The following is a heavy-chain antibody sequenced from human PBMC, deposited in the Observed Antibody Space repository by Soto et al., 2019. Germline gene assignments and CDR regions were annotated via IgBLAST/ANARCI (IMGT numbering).Heavy chain of an antibody. V-gene: IGHV1-69*13. J-gene: IGHJ4*02. CDR2: IIPIFGTA. Sequence: SVKVSCKASGGTFSSYAISWVRQAPGQGLEWMGGIIPIFGTANYAQKFQGRVTITADESTSTAYMELSSLRSEDTAVYYCARDVGYCTNGVCLIFDYWGQGTLVTVSS. D-gene: IGHD2-8*01. CDR3: ARDVGYCTNGVCLIFDY. CDR1: GGTFSSYA.